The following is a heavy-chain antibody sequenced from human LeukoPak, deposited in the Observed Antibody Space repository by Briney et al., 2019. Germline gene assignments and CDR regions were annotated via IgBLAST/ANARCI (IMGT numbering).Heavy chain of an antibody. CDR3: TRGERVVVAAYYYYDMDV. Sequence: ASVKVSCKASGYTFTSYGISWVRQAPGQGLEWMGWISAYNGNTNYAQKLQGRVTTTTDTSTSTAYMELRSLRSDDTAVYYCTRGERVVVAAYYYYDMDVWGQGTTVTVSS. CDR1: GYTFTSYG. V-gene: IGHV1-18*01. J-gene: IGHJ6*02. CDR2: ISAYNGNT. D-gene: IGHD2-15*01.